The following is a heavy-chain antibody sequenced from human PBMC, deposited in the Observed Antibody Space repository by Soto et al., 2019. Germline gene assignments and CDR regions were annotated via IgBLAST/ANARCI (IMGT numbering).Heavy chain of an antibody. D-gene: IGHD3-22*01. CDR1: GFTFSSYG. CDR2: IWYDGSNK. V-gene: IGHV3-33*01. Sequence: QVQLVESGGGVVQPGRSLRLSCAASGFTFSSYGMHWLRQAPGKGLEWVAVIWYDGSNKYYADSVKGRFTISRDNSKNTLYLQMNSLRAEDTAVYYCARDSSGYYPQALDYWGQGTLVTVSS. CDR3: ARDSSGYYPQALDY. J-gene: IGHJ4*02.